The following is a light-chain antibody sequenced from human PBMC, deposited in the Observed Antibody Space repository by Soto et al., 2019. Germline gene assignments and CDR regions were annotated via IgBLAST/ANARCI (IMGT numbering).Light chain of an antibody. V-gene: IGKV2-40*01. CDR3: QQRLHWPWT. Sequence: DVVMTQTPLSLPVTPGEPASISCRSSQTLLDSDDGHTYLDWYLQKPGQSPQLLIYTLSYRASGVPDRFSGSGSGTDFTLTISSLEPEDFAVYHCQQRLHWPWTCGQGTKVEVK. J-gene: IGKJ1*01. CDR2: TLS. CDR1: QTLLDSDDGHTY.